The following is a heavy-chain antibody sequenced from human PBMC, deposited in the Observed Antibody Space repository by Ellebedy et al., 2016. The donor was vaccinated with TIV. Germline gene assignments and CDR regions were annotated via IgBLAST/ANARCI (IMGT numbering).Heavy chain of an antibody. V-gene: IGHV3-66*01. CDR3: ARDAADHDY. Sequence: PGGSLRLSCAASGFTFSSYWMSWVRQAPGKGLEWVSVIYSGGSTYYADSVKGRFTISRDNAKNSLFLQMNSLRVEDTAVYYCARDAADHDYWGQGTLVTVSS. J-gene: IGHJ4*02. CDR2: IYSGGST. CDR1: GFTFSSYW.